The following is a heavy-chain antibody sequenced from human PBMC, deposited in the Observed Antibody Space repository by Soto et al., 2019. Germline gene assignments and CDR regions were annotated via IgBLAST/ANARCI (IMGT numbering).Heavy chain of an antibody. CDR3: ARAQLSSGGLRTGSAPRNMDV. CDR2: INHSGST. V-gene: IGHV4-34*01. D-gene: IGHD1-1*01. J-gene: IGHJ6*02. Sequence: SETLSLTCAVYGGSFSGYYWSWIRQPPGKGLEWIGEINHSGSTNYNPSLKSRVTISVDTSKNQFSLKLSSVTAADTAVYYCARAQLSSGGLRTGSAPRNMDVWGQGTTVTVSS. CDR1: GGSFSGYY.